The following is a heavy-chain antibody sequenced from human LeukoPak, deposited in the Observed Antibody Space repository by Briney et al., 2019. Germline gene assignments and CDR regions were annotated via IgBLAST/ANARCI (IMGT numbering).Heavy chain of an antibody. CDR2: IYYSGNT. CDR1: GASISSGYY. D-gene: IGHD2-2*02. CDR3: ARVRYCSSTSCYTSRFDP. Sequence: SQTLSLTCSVSGASISSGYYWTWIRQPPGEGLEWIAYIYYSGNTYYNPSLKSRVTMSIDTSKNQFSLKLSSVTVADTAVYYCARVRYCSSTSCYTSRFDPWGQGTLVTVSS. J-gene: IGHJ5*02. V-gene: IGHV4-30-4*01.